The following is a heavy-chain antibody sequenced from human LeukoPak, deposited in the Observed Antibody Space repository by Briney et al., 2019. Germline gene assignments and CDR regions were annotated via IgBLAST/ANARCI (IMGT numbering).Heavy chain of an antibody. D-gene: IGHD2-2*01. Sequence: PSETLSLTCAVYGGSFSSYYWSWIRQPAGKGLEWIGRIYTSGSTDYNPSLKSRVTMSVDTSKNQFSLKLSSVTAADTAVYYCARAGAAAIPFDYWGQGTLVTVSS. V-gene: IGHV4-59*10. CDR1: GGSFSSYY. J-gene: IGHJ4*02. CDR2: IYTSGST. CDR3: ARAGAAAIPFDY.